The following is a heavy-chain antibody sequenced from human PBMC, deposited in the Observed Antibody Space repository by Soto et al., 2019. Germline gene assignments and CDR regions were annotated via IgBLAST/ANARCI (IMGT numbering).Heavy chain of an antibody. CDR3: ARIRGYWYGLDV. Sequence: EVQLLESGGGLVQPGGSLRLSCAASGFPLSTYGMSWVRQAPGKGLEWVSSITGTGGDTYYADSVKGQFTSSRDNSNNMLYLQMNSLRVEDTAVYYCARIRGYWYGLDVWGQGTTITVSS. V-gene: IGHV3-23*01. CDR2: ITGTGGDT. J-gene: IGHJ6*02. CDR1: GFPLSTYG.